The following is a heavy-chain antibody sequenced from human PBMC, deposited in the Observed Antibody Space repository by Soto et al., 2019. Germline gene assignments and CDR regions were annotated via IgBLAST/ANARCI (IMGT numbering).Heavy chain of an antibody. CDR3: AASIFYYGMDV. CDR2: IYPGDSDT. V-gene: IGHV5-51*01. CDR1: GYTVTNYW. Sequence: PXDSLTISCKGSGYTVTNYWIGLVRQMPGKGLEWMGIIYPGDSDTKYNPSFQGQVTISADKSITTTYLRWTSLKASDTAIYYCAASIFYYGMDVWGQGTTVTVSS. J-gene: IGHJ6*02.